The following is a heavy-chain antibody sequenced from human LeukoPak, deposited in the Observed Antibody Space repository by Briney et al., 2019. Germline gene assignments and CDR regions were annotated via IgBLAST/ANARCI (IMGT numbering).Heavy chain of an antibody. J-gene: IGHJ5*02. D-gene: IGHD2-15*01. Sequence: PSETLSLTCAVYGGSFSGYYWSWIRQPPGKGLEWIGEINHSGSTNYNPSLKSRATISVDTSKNQFSLKLSSVTAADTAVYYCARDYCSGGSCYGRGWFDPWGQGTLVTVSS. V-gene: IGHV4-34*01. CDR3: ARDYCSGGSCYGRGWFDP. CDR2: INHSGST. CDR1: GGSFSGYY.